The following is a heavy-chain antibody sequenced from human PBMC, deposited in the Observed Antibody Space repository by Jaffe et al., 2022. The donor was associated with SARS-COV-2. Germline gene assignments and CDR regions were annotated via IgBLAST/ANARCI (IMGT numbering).Heavy chain of an antibody. CDR2: ISSSGSTI. V-gene: IGHV3-48*03. CDR1: GFTFSSYE. J-gene: IGHJ6*02. CDR3: ARVSVAAAGTVYYYGMDV. D-gene: IGHD6-13*01. Sequence: EVQLVESGGGLVQPGGSLRLSCAASGFTFSSYEMNWVRQAPGKGLEWVSYISSSGSTIYYADSVKGRFTISRDNAKNSLYLQMNSLRAEDTAVYYCARVSVAAAGTVYYYGMDVWGQGTTVTVSS.